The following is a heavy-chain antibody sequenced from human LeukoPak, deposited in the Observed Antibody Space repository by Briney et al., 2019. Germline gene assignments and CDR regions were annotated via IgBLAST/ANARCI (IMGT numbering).Heavy chain of an antibody. Sequence: ASVTVSCTASGYTFTGYYMHWVRQAPGQGLEWMGWINPNSGGTNYAQKFQGRVTMTRDTSISTAYMELSRLRSDDTAVYYCARGTYSSSPFDYWGQGTLVTVSS. CDR2: INPNSGGT. CDR1: GYTFTGYY. CDR3: ARGTYSSSPFDY. J-gene: IGHJ4*02. V-gene: IGHV1-2*02. D-gene: IGHD6-13*01.